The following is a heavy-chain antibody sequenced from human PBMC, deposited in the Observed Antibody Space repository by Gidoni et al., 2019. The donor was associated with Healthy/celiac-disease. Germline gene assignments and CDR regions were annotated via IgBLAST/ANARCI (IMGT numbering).Heavy chain of an antibody. Sequence: EVQLVESGGVLVQPGRSLRLSCAASGFTFADYAMHWVRQAPGKGLEWDSGISWNSGSIGYADSVKGRFTISRDNAKNSRYLQMNRLRAEDTALYYCAKDMGIQLWSFDYWGQGTLVTVPS. V-gene: IGHV3-9*01. CDR1: GFTFADYA. CDR2: ISWNSGSI. D-gene: IGHD5-18*01. CDR3: AKDMGIQLWSFDY. J-gene: IGHJ4*02.